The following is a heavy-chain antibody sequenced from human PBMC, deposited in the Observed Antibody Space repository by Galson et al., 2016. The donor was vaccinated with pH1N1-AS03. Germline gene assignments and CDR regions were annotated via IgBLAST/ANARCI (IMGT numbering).Heavy chain of an antibody. CDR2: ISSDSTTM. J-gene: IGHJ4*02. D-gene: IGHD2-15*01. Sequence: SLRLSCAASGFTLGLSWMHWVRQAPGKGLEWVSYISSDSTTMYYAESVRGRFTISRDNARDSLHLQMNSLRDEDTAIYYCARDGGSGGLYYFEYWGQGALVTVSS. CDR1: GFTLGLSW. CDR3: ARDGGSGGLYYFEY. V-gene: IGHV3-48*02.